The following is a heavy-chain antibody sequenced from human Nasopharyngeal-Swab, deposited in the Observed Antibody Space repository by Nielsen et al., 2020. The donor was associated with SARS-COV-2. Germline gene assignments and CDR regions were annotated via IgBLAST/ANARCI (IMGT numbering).Heavy chain of an antibody. CDR3: ARDSSRRSRGSYYYYGMDV. CDR1: GGSISSYY. V-gene: IGHV4-4*07. CDR2: IYTSGST. J-gene: IGHJ6*02. Sequence: SETLSLTCTVSGGSISSYYWSWIRQPAGKGLEWIGRIYTSGSTNYNPSLKSRVTMSVDTSKNQFSLKLSSVTAAATAVYYCARDSSRRSRGSYYYYGMDVWGQGTTVTVSS. D-gene: IGHD3-3*01.